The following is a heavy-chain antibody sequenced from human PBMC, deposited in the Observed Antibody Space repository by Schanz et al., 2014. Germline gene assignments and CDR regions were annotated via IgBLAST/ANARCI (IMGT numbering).Heavy chain of an antibody. V-gene: IGHV3-33*06. CDR3: AKDMHKDYGGKPQAFDI. J-gene: IGHJ3*02. CDR2: IWYDGNNK. CDR1: GFTFSSYT. D-gene: IGHD4-17*01. Sequence: QVQLVESGGGMVKPGDSLRLSCAASGFTFSSYTMKRVRQAPGMGLERVAIIWYDGNNKFYADSVKGRGIITRDNSKNTLDLQMNSLRDEDTALYYCAKDMHKDYGGKPQAFDIWGQGTMVTVSS.